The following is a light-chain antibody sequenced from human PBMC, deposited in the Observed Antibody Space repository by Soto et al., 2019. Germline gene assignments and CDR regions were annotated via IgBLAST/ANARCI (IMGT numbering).Light chain of an antibody. CDR3: QQRSNWPPPIT. CDR1: QSVSSY. CDR2: DAS. V-gene: IGKV3-11*01. Sequence: EIVLTQSPATLSLSPGERATLSCRASQSVSSYLAWYQQKPGQAPRLLIHDASNRATGIPARFSGSGSGTDFTLTISSLEPEEFAVYYCQQRSNWPPPITFGQGTRLEIK. J-gene: IGKJ5*01.